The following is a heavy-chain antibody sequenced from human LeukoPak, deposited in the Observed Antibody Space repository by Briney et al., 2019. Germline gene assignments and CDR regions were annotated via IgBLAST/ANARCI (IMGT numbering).Heavy chain of an antibody. CDR3: TTDEYYDSSGYYYGLEFDY. CDR2: IKSKTDGGTT. CDR1: GFTFSNAW. J-gene: IGHJ4*02. V-gene: IGHV3-15*01. D-gene: IGHD3-22*01. Sequence: PGGSLRLSCAASGFTFSNAWMSWVRQAPGKGLERVGRIKSKTDGGTTDYAAPVKGRFTISRDDSKNTLYLQMNSLKTEDTAVYYCTTDEYYDSSGYYYGLEFDYWGQGTLVTVSS.